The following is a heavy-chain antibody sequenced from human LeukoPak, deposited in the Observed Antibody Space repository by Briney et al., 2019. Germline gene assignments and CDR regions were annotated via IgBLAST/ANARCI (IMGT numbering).Heavy chain of an antibody. CDR3: VKDRPNFYEASGSYYKMKGDF. J-gene: IGHJ4*02. D-gene: IGHD3-10*01. V-gene: IGHV3-23*01. CDR1: GFTFNTHA. CDR2: LTRTGRTT. Sequence: GGTLRLSCAASGFTFNTHAMSWVSQAPAKGLEWVSSLTRTGRTTYYADSVKGRFTISRDNLKNTVYLQMNSLRGEDTAIYYCVKDRPNFYEASGSYYKMKGDFWGQGTLVTVSS.